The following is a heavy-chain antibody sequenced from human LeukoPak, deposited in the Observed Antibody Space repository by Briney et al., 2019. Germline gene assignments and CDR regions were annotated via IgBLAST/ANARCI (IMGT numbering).Heavy chain of an antibody. CDR3: ARETHIPSPGKRFDA. V-gene: IGHV7-4-1*02. Sequence: AASVKVSCKASGYIFTSYAMNWVRQAPGQGLEWMGWINTNTGKPTYAQGFTGRFVLSMDTSVSTAYLEISSLKAEDTAVYYCARETHIPSPGKRFDAWGQGTLVTVSS. CDR1: GYIFTSYA. D-gene: IGHD4-23*01. J-gene: IGHJ5*02. CDR2: INTNTGKP.